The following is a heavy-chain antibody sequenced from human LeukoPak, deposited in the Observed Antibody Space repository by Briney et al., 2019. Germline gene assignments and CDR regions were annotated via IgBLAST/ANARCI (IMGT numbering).Heavy chain of an antibody. CDR2: TYYRSKWNN. D-gene: IGHD1-1*01. J-gene: IGHJ3*01. V-gene: IGHV6-1*01. CDR1: GDSVSTSSVA. CDR3: ARYNWNGGRAFDV. Sequence: SQTLSLTCALSGDSVSTSSVAWNWITQSPSRSLEWLGRTYYRSKWNNEYAVSVKSRIIINPDTSKNQFSLQLNSVTPEDTAVYYCARYNWNGGRAFDVWGQGTAVTVSS.